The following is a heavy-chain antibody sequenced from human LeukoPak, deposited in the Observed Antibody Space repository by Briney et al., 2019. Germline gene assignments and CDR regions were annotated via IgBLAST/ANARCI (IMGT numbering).Heavy chain of an antibody. CDR3: ARDTVGATFPGAFDV. CDR2: LYYSGTT. J-gene: IGHJ3*01. Sequence: PSETLSLTCTVSGYSISSGYYWGWIRQPPGKGLEWIGSLYYSGTTYYNPSLKSRVTISVGTSKNQFSLKLSSVTAADTAVYYCARDTVGATFPGAFDVWGQGTMVTASS. V-gene: IGHV4-38-2*02. CDR1: GYSISSGYY. D-gene: IGHD1-26*01.